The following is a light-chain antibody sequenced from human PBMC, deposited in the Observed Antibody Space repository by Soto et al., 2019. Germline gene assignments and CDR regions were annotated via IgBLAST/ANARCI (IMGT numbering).Light chain of an antibody. V-gene: IGLV2-14*01. Sequence: QSVLTQPASVSGSHGQSITISCTGTSSDVGGYNYVSWYQQHPGKAPKLMIYEVSNRPSGVSNRFSGSKSGNTASLTISGLQAEDEADYYCSSYTRSSTRVVGGGTKLTVL. J-gene: IGLJ2*01. CDR3: SSYTRSSTRV. CDR2: EVS. CDR1: SSDVGGYNY.